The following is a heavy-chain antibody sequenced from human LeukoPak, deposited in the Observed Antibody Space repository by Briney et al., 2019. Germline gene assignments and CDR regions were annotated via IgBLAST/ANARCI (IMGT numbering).Heavy chain of an antibody. Sequence: SETLSLTCTVSGGSISSYYWSWIRQPPGKGLEWIGYIYYSGSTNYNPSLKSRVTISVDTSKNQFSLKLSSVTAADTALHYCAKAYASGTYYIDYWGQGTLVTVSS. D-gene: IGHD3-10*01. CDR2: IYYSGST. V-gene: IGHV4-59*01. J-gene: IGHJ4*02. CDR1: GGSISSYY. CDR3: AKAYASGTYYIDY.